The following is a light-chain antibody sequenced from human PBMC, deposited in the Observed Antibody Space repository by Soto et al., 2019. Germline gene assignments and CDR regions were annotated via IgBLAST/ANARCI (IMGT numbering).Light chain of an antibody. V-gene: IGKV3-11*01. Sequence: EIVLTQSPATLSLSPGERATLSCRASQSVSSYLAWYQQKPGQAPRLIIYDASNRATGIPARFSDSGSETALTYTISRREPEDFSVYYCQPRNSCLPTFTVDRETRLEIK. CDR3: QPRNSCLPTFT. CDR1: QSVSSY. CDR2: DAS. J-gene: IGKJ5*01.